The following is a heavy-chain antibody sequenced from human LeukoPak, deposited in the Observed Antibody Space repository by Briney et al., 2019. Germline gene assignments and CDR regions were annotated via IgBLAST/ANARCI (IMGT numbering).Heavy chain of an antibody. Sequence: PTETLSLTCTVSGGSISSSSYYWGWIRQPPGKGLEWIGSINYSGSTYYNPSLKSRVTISVDTSKNQFSLKLSSVTAADTAVYYCARGGYSYGHYDYWGQGTLVTVSS. CDR2: INYSGST. V-gene: IGHV4-39*01. J-gene: IGHJ4*02. CDR1: GGSISSSSYY. CDR3: ARGGYSYGHYDY. D-gene: IGHD5-18*01.